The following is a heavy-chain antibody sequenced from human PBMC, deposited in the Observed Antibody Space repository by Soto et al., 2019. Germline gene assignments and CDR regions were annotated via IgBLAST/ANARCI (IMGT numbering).Heavy chain of an antibody. CDR1: GFTFSYYW. D-gene: IGHD2-21*02. CDR2: IHSDGSST. CDR3: ARGDRGAFDL. V-gene: IGHV3-74*01. Sequence: EVRLVESEGGLVQPGGSLSLSCAASGFTFSYYWMHWVRQAPGQGLLWVSRIHSDGSSTTYADSVKGRFTISRDNAKNTVSLQMSSLRVEDTGVYFCARGDRGAFDLWGQGTMVNVSS. J-gene: IGHJ3*01.